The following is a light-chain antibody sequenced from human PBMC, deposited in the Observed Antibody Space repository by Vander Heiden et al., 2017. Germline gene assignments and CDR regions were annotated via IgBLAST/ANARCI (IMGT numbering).Light chain of an antibody. CDR1: QSISSW. Sequence: DLQMTQSPSTLSAPVGDRVPITCRASQSISSWLAWYQQKPGKAPKRLIYKASSLDSGVPSRFSGSGSGTEFTLTISSLQPDDFATYYCQHDNSYPLTFGGGTKVEIK. CDR3: QHDNSYPLT. J-gene: IGKJ4*01. V-gene: IGKV1-5*03. CDR2: KAS.